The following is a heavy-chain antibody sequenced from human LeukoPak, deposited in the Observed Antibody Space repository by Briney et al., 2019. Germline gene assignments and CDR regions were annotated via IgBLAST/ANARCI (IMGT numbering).Heavy chain of an antibody. CDR3: ARVSSDTGSYYGN. Sequence: PGGSLRLSCAASGFTFSSHEMNWVRQAPGKGLEWVSYITTSGSSIYYADSVKGRFTISRDNAKNTLYLQMNSLRAEDTAVYFCARVSSDTGSYYGNWGQGTLVTVSS. J-gene: IGHJ4*02. V-gene: IGHV3-48*03. D-gene: IGHD1-26*01. CDR1: GFTFSSHE. CDR2: ITTSGSSI.